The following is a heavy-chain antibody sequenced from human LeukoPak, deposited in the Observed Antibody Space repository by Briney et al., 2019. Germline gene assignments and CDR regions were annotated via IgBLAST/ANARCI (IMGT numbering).Heavy chain of an antibody. CDR1: GYTFTSYG. V-gene: IGHV1-18*01. CDR2: ISAYNGNT. J-gene: IGHJ4*02. D-gene: IGHD6-13*01. Sequence: AVKVSCKASGYTFTSYGISGVRQAPGQGRDWMGWISAYNGNTNYAQKLQGRVTITTDASTSTAYMELRSLRSDHTAVYYCARGIAAAGKGADYWGQGTLVTVSS. CDR3: ARGIAAAGKGADY.